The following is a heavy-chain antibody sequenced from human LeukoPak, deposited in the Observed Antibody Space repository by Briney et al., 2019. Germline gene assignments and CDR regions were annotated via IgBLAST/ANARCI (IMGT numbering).Heavy chain of an antibody. J-gene: IGHJ5*02. V-gene: IGHV3-23*01. Sequence: GGSLRLSCAASGFTFSTYWMSWVRQAPGKGLEWVSAISGSGGSTYYADSVKGRFTISRDNSKNTLYLQMNSLRAEDTAVYYCAKATPLGYSYRHGGFDPWGQGTLVTVSS. CDR2: ISGSGGST. CDR3: AKATPLGYSYRHGGFDP. D-gene: IGHD5-18*01. CDR1: GFTFSTYW.